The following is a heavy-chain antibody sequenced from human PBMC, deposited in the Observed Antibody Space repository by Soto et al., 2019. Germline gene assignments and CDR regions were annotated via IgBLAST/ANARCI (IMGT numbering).Heavy chain of an antibody. Sequence: SETLSLTCTVSGVSIHNSHSFWAWIRQPPGKGLQFIASVYHNGGAHYNSSLKSRVTISVDTANNQVSLRMRSLTAADTAFYYCGRVVEGATRHTDPDSWGPGILVTVFS. V-gene: IGHV4-39*01. CDR3: GRVVEGATRHTDPDS. J-gene: IGHJ5*01. CDR2: VYHNGGA. D-gene: IGHD2-21*01. CDR1: GVSIHNSHSF.